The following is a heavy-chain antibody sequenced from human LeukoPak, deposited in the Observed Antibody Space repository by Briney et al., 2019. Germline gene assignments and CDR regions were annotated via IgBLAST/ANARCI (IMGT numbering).Heavy chain of an antibody. Sequence: SETLSLTCTVSGGSISSGDYYWSWIRQPPGKGLVWIGYIYYSGSTYYNPSLKSRVTISVDTSKNQFSLKLSSVTAADTAVYYCARATYDFWSGFFYYYYMDVWGKGTTVTVSS. J-gene: IGHJ6*03. D-gene: IGHD3-3*01. CDR2: IYYSGST. CDR1: GGSISSGDYY. V-gene: IGHV4-30-4*08. CDR3: ARATYDFWSGFFYYYYMDV.